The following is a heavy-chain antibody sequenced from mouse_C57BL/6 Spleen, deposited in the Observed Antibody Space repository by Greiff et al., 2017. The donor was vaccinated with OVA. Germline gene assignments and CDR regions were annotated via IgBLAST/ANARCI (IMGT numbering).Heavy chain of an antibody. V-gene: IGHV1-15*01. CDR1: GYTFTDYE. CDR3: TGGEIYYYGPFAD. CDR2: IDPETGGT. D-gene: IGHD1-1*01. Sequence: QVQLQQSGAELVRPGASVTLSCKASGYTFTDYEMHWVKQTPVHGLEWIGAIDPETGGTAYNQKFKGKAILTADKSSSTAYMELRSLTSEDSAVYYCTGGEIYYYGPFADWGKGTLVTVSA. J-gene: IGHJ3*01.